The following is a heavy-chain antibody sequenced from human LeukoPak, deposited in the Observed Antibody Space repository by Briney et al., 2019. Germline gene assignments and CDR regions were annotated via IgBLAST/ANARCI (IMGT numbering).Heavy chain of an antibody. J-gene: IGHJ6*03. V-gene: IGHV1-18*01. CDR1: GYTFTSHG. Sequence: ASVKVSCKASGYTFTSHGISWVRQAPGQGLEWMGWISAYNGNTNYAQKLQGRVTMTTDTSTSTAYMELRSLRSDDTAVYYCARDAYDFWSGYSGGHYYYYMDVWGKGTTVTVSS. CDR2: ISAYNGNT. D-gene: IGHD3-3*01. CDR3: ARDAYDFWSGYSGGHYYYYMDV.